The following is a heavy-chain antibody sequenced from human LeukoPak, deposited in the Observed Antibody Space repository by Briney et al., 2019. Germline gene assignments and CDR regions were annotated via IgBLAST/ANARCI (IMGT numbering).Heavy chain of an antibody. CDR1: GFTFSGYA. V-gene: IGHV3-23*01. J-gene: IGHJ4*02. Sequence: GGSLRLSCAASGFTFSGYAMSWVRQAPGKGLEWVSAISGSGGSTYYADSVKGRFTISRDNSKNTLYLQMNSLRAEDTAVYYCAIVIGSGWSHDYWGQGTLVTVSS. CDR2: ISGSGGST. D-gene: IGHD6-19*01. CDR3: AIVIGSGWSHDY.